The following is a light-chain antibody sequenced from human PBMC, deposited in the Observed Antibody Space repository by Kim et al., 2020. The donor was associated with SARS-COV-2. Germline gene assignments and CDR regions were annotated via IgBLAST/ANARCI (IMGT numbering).Light chain of an antibody. CDR1: SSNIGNNY. CDR2: DNN. Sequence: GQKVPISCSGSSSNIGNNYVSWYQQLPGTAPKLLIYDNNKRPSGIPDRFSGSKSGTSATLGITGLQTGDEAVYYCGTWDSSLSAWVFGGGTQLTVL. CDR3: GTWDSSLSAWV. J-gene: IGLJ3*02. V-gene: IGLV1-51*01.